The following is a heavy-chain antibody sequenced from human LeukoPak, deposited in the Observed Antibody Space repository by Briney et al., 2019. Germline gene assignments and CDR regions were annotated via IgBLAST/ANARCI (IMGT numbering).Heavy chain of an antibody. V-gene: IGHV1-69*13. CDR2: IIPIFGTA. D-gene: IGHD2-2*01. CDR3: AKKARVVPAAPFDY. Sequence: ASVKVSCKASGGTFSSYAISWVRQAPGQGLEWMGGIIPIFGTANYAQKFQGRVTITADESTSTAYMELSSLRSEDTAVYYCAKKARVVPAAPFDYWGQGTLVTVSS. CDR1: GGTFSSYA. J-gene: IGHJ4*02.